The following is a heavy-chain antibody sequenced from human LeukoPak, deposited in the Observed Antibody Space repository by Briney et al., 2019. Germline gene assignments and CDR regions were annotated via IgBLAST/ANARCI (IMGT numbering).Heavy chain of an antibody. CDR2: ISVRSNYR. J-gene: IGHJ4*02. Sequence: PGGSLRLSCSASGFTFSNYEMNWVRQAPGKGLEWVSSISVRSNYRYYADSVRGRFTISRDDARDSLFLQMNSLRAEDTAVYFCVRLRRNNDRSGYYYYYDYWGQGTLVTVSS. D-gene: IGHD3-22*01. CDR3: VRLRRNNDRSGYYYYYDY. V-gene: IGHV3-21*01. CDR1: GFTFSNYE.